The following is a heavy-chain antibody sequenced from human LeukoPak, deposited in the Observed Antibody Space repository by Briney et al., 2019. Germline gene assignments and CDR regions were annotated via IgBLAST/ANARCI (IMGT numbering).Heavy chain of an antibody. Sequence: GGSLRLSCAASGFTFSSYSMNWVRQAPGKGLESVSSITSSRNYIQYADSVKGRFTISRDNAKNSLYLQMNSLRAEDTAVYYCARDLAFYYYDSSGYFGAFDIWGQGTMVTVSS. J-gene: IGHJ3*02. D-gene: IGHD3-22*01. V-gene: IGHV3-21*01. CDR3: ARDLAFYYYDSSGYFGAFDI. CDR1: GFTFSSYS. CDR2: ITSSRNYI.